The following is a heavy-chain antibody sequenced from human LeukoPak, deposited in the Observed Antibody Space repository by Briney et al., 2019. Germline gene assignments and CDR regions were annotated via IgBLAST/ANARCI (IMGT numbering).Heavy chain of an antibody. Sequence: SETLSLTCTVSGGSISSCYWSWIRQPPGEGLEWIGYIYYSGSTNYNPSLKSRVTISVDTSKNQFSLKLNSVTAADTAVYYCAGGGDSGGYYYPMFDYWGQGTLVTVSS. V-gene: IGHV4-59*01. D-gene: IGHD3-22*01. CDR2: IYYSGST. CDR3: AGGGDSGGYYYPMFDY. J-gene: IGHJ4*02. CDR1: GGSISSCY.